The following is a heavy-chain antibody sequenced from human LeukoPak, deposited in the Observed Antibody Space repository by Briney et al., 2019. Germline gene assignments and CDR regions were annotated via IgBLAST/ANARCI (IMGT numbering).Heavy chain of an antibody. CDR3: ASILNPNYFDTSGYYDY. CDR1: GGSISSSNYY. CDR2: IYYTGST. J-gene: IGHJ4*02. D-gene: IGHD3-22*01. Sequence: SETLSLTCTVSGGSISSSNYYWGWIRQPPGKGLEWIGNIYYTGSTYYNPSLKSRVTISVDTSKNHFSLKLTSVTAADTAVYYCASILNPNYFDTSGYYDYWGQGTLVTVSS. V-gene: IGHV4-39*07.